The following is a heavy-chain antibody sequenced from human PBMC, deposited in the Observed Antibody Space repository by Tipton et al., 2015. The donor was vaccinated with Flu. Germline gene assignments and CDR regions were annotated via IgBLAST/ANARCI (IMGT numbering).Heavy chain of an antibody. D-gene: IGHD3-3*01. J-gene: IGHJ5*02. CDR2: INPNSGGT. CDR1: GYTFTGYY. CDR3: AGDPRPYYDFWSGYYGFDP. V-gene: IGHV1-2*06. Sequence: QLVQSGAEVKKPGASVKVSCKASGYTFTGYYMHWVRQAPGQGLEWMGRINPNSGGTNYAQKFQGRVTMTRDTSISTAYMELSRLRSDDTAVYYCAGDPRPYYDFWSGYYGFDPWGQGTLVTVSS.